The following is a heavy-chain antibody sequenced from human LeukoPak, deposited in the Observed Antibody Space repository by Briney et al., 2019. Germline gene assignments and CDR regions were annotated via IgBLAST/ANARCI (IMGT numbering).Heavy chain of an antibody. Sequence: PSETLSLTCTVSGGSISSSSYYWGWIRQPPGKGLEWIGSIYYSGSTYYNPSLKSRVTISVDTSKNQFSLKLSSVTAAGTAVYYCARPGYCSSTSCYRWDYWGQGTLVTVSS. CDR2: IYYSGST. CDR3: ARPGYCSSTSCYRWDY. J-gene: IGHJ4*02. V-gene: IGHV4-39*01. D-gene: IGHD2-2*01. CDR1: GGSISSSSYY.